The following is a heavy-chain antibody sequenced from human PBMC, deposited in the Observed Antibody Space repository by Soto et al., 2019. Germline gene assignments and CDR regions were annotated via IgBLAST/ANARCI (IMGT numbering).Heavy chain of an antibody. D-gene: IGHD3-10*01. Sequence: QVQLVESGGGVVQPGRSLRLSCAASGFTFSSYGMHWVRQAPGKGLAWVAVISYDGSNKYYADSVKGRFTISRDNSKNTLYLQMNSLRAEDTAVYYCAKGSITMVRGVIKDYYYYGMDVWGQGTTVTVSS. V-gene: IGHV3-30*18. CDR1: GFTFSSYG. CDR2: ISYDGSNK. CDR3: AKGSITMVRGVIKDYYYYGMDV. J-gene: IGHJ6*02.